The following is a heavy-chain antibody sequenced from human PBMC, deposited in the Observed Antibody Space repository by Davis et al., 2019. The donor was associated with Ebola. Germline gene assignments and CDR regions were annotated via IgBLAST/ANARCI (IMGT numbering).Heavy chain of an antibody. V-gene: IGHV3-43*02. CDR3: VKGNAVVPSPYGLDV. Sequence: GESLKISCAASGFSFDDFAMHWVRQPPGKGLEWVSLISGDGDSTYYADSVKGRFTISRDNSKKSLFLQMNSLRTEDTALYYCVKGNAVVPSPYGLDVWGQGTTVTVSS. J-gene: IGHJ6*02. D-gene: IGHD3-16*02. CDR2: ISGDGDST. CDR1: GFSFDDFA.